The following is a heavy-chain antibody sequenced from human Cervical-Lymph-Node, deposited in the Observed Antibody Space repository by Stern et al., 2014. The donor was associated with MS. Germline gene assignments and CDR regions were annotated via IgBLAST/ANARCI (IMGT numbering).Heavy chain of an antibody. V-gene: IGHV4-61*02. Sequence: QLQLQESGPGLVKPSQTLSLTCTVSGDSISSGNYYWSWIRQPAGQGLEWLGRIYSSGTTYYNPPVRRRVTITIATSNNHSPLKLTFWPATDTAVYYCATQGRALAPDWGQGTLVTVSS. CDR3: ATQGRALAPD. J-gene: IGHJ4*02. CDR2: IYSSGTT. CDR1: GDSISSGNYY.